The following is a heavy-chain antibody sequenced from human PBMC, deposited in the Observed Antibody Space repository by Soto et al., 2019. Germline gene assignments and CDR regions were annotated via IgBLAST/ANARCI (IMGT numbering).Heavy chain of an antibody. V-gene: IGHV4-4*07. CDR3: ARACSSTSCYDVFDY. J-gene: IGHJ4*02. Sequence: SETLSLTCTVSGGSISSSYWSWIRQPAGKGLEWIGRIYASGSTNYNPSLKSRVTMSVDTSKNQFSLKLRSVTAADTAVYYCARACSSTSCYDVFDYWGQGTLVTV. D-gene: IGHD2-2*01. CDR2: IYASGST. CDR1: GGSISSSY.